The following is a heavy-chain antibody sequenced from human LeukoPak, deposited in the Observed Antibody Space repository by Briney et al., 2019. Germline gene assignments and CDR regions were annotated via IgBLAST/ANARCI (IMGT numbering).Heavy chain of an antibody. V-gene: IGHV3-23*01. CDR3: AKDPGYYDFWSGYSLGFDP. J-gene: IGHJ5*02. CDR2: ISGSGGST. CDR1: GFTFSSYA. D-gene: IGHD3-3*01. Sequence: GGSLRLSCAASGFTFSSYAMSWVRQAPGKGLEWVSAISGSGGSTYYADSVKGRFTISRDNSKNTLYLQMNSLRAEDTAVYYCAKDPGYYDFWSGYSLGFDPWGQGTLVTVSS.